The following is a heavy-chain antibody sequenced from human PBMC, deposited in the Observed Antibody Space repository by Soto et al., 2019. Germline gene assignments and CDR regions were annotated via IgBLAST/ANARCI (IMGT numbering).Heavy chain of an antibody. V-gene: IGHV3-33*01. D-gene: IGHD3-10*01. Sequence: PVWSLRLSCAASGLTFSTSGVHWVRQSPGKGLEWVAFIWYDGINKNYADSVKGRFTISRDNSKSMFFLEMSSLRVEDTAVYHCARDPIHGSGLFDAWGQGTLVTVSS. CDR1: GLTFSTSG. CDR2: IWYDGINK. CDR3: ARDPIHGSGLFDA. J-gene: IGHJ5*02.